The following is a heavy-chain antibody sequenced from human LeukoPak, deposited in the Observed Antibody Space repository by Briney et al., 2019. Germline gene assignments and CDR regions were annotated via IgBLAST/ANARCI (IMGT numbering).Heavy chain of an antibody. Sequence: GASVKVSCKASGGTFSSYAISWVRQAPGQGLEWMGRIIPILGIANYAQKFQGGVTITADKSTSTAYMELSSLRSEDTAVYYCARAQYYYYYYGMDVWGQGTTVTVSS. J-gene: IGHJ6*02. V-gene: IGHV1-69*04. CDR3: ARAQYYYYYYGMDV. CDR1: GGTFSSYA. CDR2: IIPILGIA.